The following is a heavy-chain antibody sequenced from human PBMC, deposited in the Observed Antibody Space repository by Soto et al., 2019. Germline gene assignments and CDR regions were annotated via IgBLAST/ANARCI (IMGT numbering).Heavy chain of an antibody. CDR1: GFTFSNAW. CDR2: ISYDGNYK. CDR3: GKVSTYYYDSTFDF. V-gene: IGHV3-30*18. D-gene: IGHD3-22*01. Sequence: GGSLRLSCAASGFTFSNAWMNWVRQAPGKGLEWVAIISYDGNYKHHADSVKGRFTISRDNSKNTLYLQMNSLRAEDTAVYYCGKVSTYYYDSTFDFWGQGTLVTVSS. J-gene: IGHJ4*02.